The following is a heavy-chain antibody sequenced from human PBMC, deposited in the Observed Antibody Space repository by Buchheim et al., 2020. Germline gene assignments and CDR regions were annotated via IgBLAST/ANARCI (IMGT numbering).Heavy chain of an antibody. CDR1: GYTFTSYG. J-gene: IGHJ4*02. CDR3: ARGQTSYDFWSSFRSTGCLDC. V-gene: IGHV1-18*04. Sequence: QVQLVQSGAEMKKPGASVKVSCKASGYTFTSYGINWVRQAPGQGLEWMGWISAYNGNTNYAQNLQGRLTMTTDTSTSTAYMEPRSLKSDDTAVYYCARGQTSYDFWSSFRSTGCLDCWGQGT. CDR2: ISAYNGNT. D-gene: IGHD3-3*01.